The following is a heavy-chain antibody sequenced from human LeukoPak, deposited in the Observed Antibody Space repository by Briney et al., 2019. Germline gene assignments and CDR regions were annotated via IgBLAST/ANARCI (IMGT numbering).Heavy chain of an antibody. Sequence: ASVKVSCKASGYTFTGYYMHWVRQAPGQGLEWMGWINPNSGGTNYAQKFQGRVTMTRDTSISTAYMELSRLRSDDTAVYYCATRSSGSDAFDIWGQGTMVTVSS. CDR2: INPNSGGT. CDR1: GYTFTGYY. J-gene: IGHJ3*02. V-gene: IGHV1-2*02. CDR3: ATRSSGSDAFDI. D-gene: IGHD3-22*01.